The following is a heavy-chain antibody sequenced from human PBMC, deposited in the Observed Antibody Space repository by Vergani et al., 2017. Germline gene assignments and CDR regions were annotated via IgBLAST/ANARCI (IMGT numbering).Heavy chain of an antibody. V-gene: IGHV3-30*04. D-gene: IGHD2-2*01. CDR3: ARGPLPAAMDYYYMDV. J-gene: IGHJ6*03. CDR2: MSFDGRTK. Sequence: QVQLVESGGGVVQPGRSLRLSCAASGFTFSSHAMHWVRQAPGKGLEWVAVMSFDGRTKYHADSVKGRFTISRDNSKNTLYLQMNSLRAEDTAVYYCARGPLPAAMDYYYMDVWGKGTTVTVSS. CDR1: GFTFSSHA.